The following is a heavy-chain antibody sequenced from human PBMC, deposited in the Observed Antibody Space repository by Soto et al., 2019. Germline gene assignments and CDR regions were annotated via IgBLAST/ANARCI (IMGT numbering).Heavy chain of an antibody. D-gene: IGHD2-21*02. J-gene: IGHJ4*02. CDR1: GESISSSSYC. CDR2: IYYSGRT. Sequence: KPSETLSLTCIVSGESISSSSYCWVWIRKPPWKGLEWIGSIYYSGRTYYNPSFKSRVTISIDTSKNQFSLKLSSVTATDTAVYYCARQRTTVVTQAYFDHWGQGALVTVSS. V-gene: IGHV4-39*01. CDR3: ARQRTTVVTQAYFDH.